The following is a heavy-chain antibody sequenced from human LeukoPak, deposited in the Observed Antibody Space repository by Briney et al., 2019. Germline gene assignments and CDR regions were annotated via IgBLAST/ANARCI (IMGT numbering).Heavy chain of an antibody. CDR3: ARGAHYGGKLGLFDY. CDR1: GFTFSSYG. J-gene: IGHJ4*02. D-gene: IGHD4-23*01. V-gene: IGHV3-30*02. Sequence: GGSLRLSCAASGFTFSSYGMHWVRQAPGKGLEWVAFIRYDGSNKYYADSVKGRFTISRDNSKNTLYLQMNSLRAEDTAVYYCARGAHYGGKLGLFDYWGQGTLVTVSS. CDR2: IRYDGSNK.